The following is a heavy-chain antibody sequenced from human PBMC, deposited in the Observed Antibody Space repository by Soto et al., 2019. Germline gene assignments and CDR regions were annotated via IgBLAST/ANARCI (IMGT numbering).Heavy chain of an antibody. J-gene: IGHJ6*02. D-gene: IGHD6-19*01. CDR2: ISAYNGST. CDR3: ARVEQWLDYYYYGMDV. Sequence: ASVKVSCKASGYTFTSYGISWVRQAPGQGLEWMGWISAYNGSTNYAQKLQGRVTMTTDTSTSTAYMELRSLRSDDTAVYYCARVEQWLDYYYYGMDVWGQGTTVTVSS. V-gene: IGHV1-18*01. CDR1: GYTFTSYG.